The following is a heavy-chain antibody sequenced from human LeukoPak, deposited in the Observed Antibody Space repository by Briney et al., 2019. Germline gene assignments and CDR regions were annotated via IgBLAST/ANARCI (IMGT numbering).Heavy chain of an antibody. CDR2: INEDGSIT. CDR3: ARAHYYGSGSYYLAPFIGYNYGMDV. J-gene: IGHJ6*02. V-gene: IGHV3-74*01. D-gene: IGHD3-10*01. Sequence: GGSLRLSCAVSGFTFRTYWMHWVRQVPGEGLVWVSRINEDGSITNYADSVKGRFTISRDNSKNTLYLQMNSLRAEDTAVYYCARAHYYGSGSYYLAPFIGYNYGMDVWGQGTTVTVSS. CDR1: GFTFRTYW.